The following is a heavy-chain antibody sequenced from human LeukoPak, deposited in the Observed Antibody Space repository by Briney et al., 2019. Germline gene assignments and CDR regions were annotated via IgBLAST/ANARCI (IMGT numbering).Heavy chain of an antibody. J-gene: IGHJ5*02. V-gene: IGHV4-39*07. CDR2: IYYSGST. CDR1: GGSISSSSYY. Sequence: SSETLSLTCTVSGGSISSSSYYWGWIRQPPGKGLEWIGSIYYSGSTYYNPSLKSRVTISVDTSKNQFSLKLSSVTAADTAVYYCARTSGGGVANWFDPWGRGTLVTVSS. D-gene: IGHD2-21*01. CDR3: ARTSGGGVANWFDP.